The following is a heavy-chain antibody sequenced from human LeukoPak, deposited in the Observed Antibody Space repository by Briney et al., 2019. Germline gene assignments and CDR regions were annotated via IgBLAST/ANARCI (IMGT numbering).Heavy chain of an antibody. V-gene: IGHV3-74*01. J-gene: IGHJ4*02. CDR2: ISPTGSTT. D-gene: IGHD6-6*01. CDR3: ARGPNSNWSGLDF. Sequence: GGSPRLSCTASGFSFSGHWMHWARQLPGKGLVWVSRISPTGSTTSYADSVKGRFTVSRDNAKNTLYLQVNNLRAEDTAVYYCARGPNSNWSGLDFRGQGTLLTVSS. CDR1: GFSFSGHW.